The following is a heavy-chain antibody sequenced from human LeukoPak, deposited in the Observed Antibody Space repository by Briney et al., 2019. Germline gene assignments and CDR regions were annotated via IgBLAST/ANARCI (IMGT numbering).Heavy chain of an antibody. CDR2: ISFRSGTV. Sequence: PGGSLRLSCEASGFIFSSYAMNWVRQAPGKGLEWISYISFRSGTVYYADSVQGRFTVSRDNAKNSLYLEMNSLRAEDTAVYYCTREGEKYSVSPWFDPWGQGTLVTVSP. CDR1: GFIFSSYA. CDR3: TREGEKYSVSPWFDP. V-gene: IGHV3-48*04. D-gene: IGHD5/OR15-5a*01. J-gene: IGHJ5*02.